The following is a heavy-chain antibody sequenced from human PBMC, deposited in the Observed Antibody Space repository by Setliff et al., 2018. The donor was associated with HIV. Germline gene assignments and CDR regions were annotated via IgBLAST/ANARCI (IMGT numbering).Heavy chain of an antibody. CDR1: GFTFRNYK. CDR2: ISIGSGGAI. CDR3: ARDYLYYNLYNGSPVYGMDV. D-gene: IGHD3-3*01. Sequence: LRLSCAASGFTFRNYKFNWVRQAPGRGLEWVSSISIGSGGAIDYADSVQGRFTISRDNSKNSLYLQINSLRVEDTAVYYCARDYLYYNLYNGSPVYGMDVWGQGTTVTVSS. J-gene: IGHJ6*02. V-gene: IGHV3-48*03.